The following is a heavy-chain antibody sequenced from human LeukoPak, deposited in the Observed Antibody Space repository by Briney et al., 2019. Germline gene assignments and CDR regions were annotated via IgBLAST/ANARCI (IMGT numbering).Heavy chain of an antibody. CDR3: AKDAYYDFWSGFGY. D-gene: IGHD3-3*01. CDR2: ISNNGGYT. J-gene: IGHJ4*02. Sequence: GGSLRLSCAASGFTFSSSAMSWVRQAPGKGLEWVSAISNNGGYTYYADSVQGRFTISRDNSKSTLCLQMNSLRAEDTAVYYCAKDAYYDFWSGFGYWGQGTLVTVSS. CDR1: GFTFSSSA. V-gene: IGHV3-23*01.